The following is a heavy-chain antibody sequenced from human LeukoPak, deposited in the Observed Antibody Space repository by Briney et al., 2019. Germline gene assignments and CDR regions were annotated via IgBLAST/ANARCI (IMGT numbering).Heavy chain of an antibody. CDR2: IYYSGST. D-gene: IGHD1-26*01. CDR1: GGSISSYH. J-gene: IGHJ5*02. V-gene: IGHV4-59*08. Sequence: SETLSLTCTVSGGSISSYHWSWIRQPPGKGLEWIGYIYYSGSTNYNPSLKSRVTISVDTSKNQFSLKLSSVTAADTAVYYCARHLSPSGSYGPHWFDPWGQGTLVTVSS. CDR3: ARHLSPSGSYGPHWFDP.